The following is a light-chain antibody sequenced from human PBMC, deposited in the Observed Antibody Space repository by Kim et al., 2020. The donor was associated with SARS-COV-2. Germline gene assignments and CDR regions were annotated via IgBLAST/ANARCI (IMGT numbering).Light chain of an antibody. CDR2: AAS. Sequence: DIQLTQSPSFLSASVGDRVTITCRASQGIGDYLAWYQQNPGKAPKLLIYAASTLQSGVPSRFSGSGSGTEFTLTITNLQPEDFATYFCQRYSFYPRTFGQGTKVDIK. CDR1: QGIGDY. V-gene: IGKV1-9*01. CDR3: QRYSFYPRT. J-gene: IGKJ1*01.